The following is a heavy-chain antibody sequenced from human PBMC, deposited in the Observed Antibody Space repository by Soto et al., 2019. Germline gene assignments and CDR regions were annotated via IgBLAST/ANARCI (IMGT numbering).Heavy chain of an antibody. D-gene: IGHD3-3*01. Sequence: ASVKLSCKASGYTFTSYGIIWLRQAPGQGLEWMGWISAYNGNTNYAQKLQGRVTMTTDTSTSTAYMELRGLRSDDTAVYYCARDLQILPNWFDPWGQGTLVTVSS. V-gene: IGHV1-18*01. CDR1: GYTFTSYG. CDR3: ARDLQILPNWFDP. J-gene: IGHJ5*02. CDR2: ISAYNGNT.